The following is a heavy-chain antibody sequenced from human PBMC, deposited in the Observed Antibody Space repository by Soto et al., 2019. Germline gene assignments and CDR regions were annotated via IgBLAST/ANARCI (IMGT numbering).Heavy chain of an antibody. Sequence: SETLSLTCAVYGGSFSGYYWSWIRQPPGKGLEWIGEINHSGSTNYNPSLKSRVTISVDTSKNQFSLKLSSVTAADTAVYYCARRGFRYYYYGMDVWGQGPTVTVSS. D-gene: IGHD3-10*01. CDR2: INHSGST. V-gene: IGHV4-34*01. J-gene: IGHJ6*02. CDR3: ARRGFRYYYYGMDV. CDR1: GGSFSGYY.